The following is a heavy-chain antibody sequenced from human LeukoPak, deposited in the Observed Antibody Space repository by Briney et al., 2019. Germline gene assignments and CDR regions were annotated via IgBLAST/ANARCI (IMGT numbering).Heavy chain of an antibody. V-gene: IGHV3-21*01. D-gene: IGHD1-7*01. CDR2: ISSSSSYI. CDR1: GFTFSSYS. Sequence: GGSLGLSCAASGFTFSSYSMNWVRQAPGKGLEWVSSISSSSSYIYYADSVKGRFTISRDNAKNSLYLQMNSLRAEDTAVYYCAKLELSAYYYYMDVWGKGTTVTVSS. CDR3: AKLELSAYYYYMDV. J-gene: IGHJ6*03.